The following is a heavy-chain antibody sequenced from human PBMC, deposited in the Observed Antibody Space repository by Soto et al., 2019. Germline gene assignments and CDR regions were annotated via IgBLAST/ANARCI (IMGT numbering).Heavy chain of an antibody. CDR2: ISGSGGST. J-gene: IGHJ6*02. D-gene: IGHD3-22*01. CDR1: GFTFSSYA. V-gene: IGHV3-23*01. Sequence: GGSLRLSCAASGFTFSSYAMSWVRQAPGKGLEWVSAISGSGGSTYYADSVKGRFTISRDNSKNTLYLQMNSLRAEDTAVYYCAKSPYYDSSGYYYGMDVWGQGTTVTVSS. CDR3: AKSPYYDSSGYYYGMDV.